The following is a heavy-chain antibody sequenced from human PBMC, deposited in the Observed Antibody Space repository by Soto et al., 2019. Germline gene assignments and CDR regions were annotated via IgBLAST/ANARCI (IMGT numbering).Heavy chain of an antibody. J-gene: IGHJ5*02. CDR3: ARGASSGWYGGWFDP. CDR2: ISSSSSTI. D-gene: IGHD6-19*01. CDR1: GFTFSSYS. Sequence: GGSLRLSCAASGFTFSSYSMNWVRQAPGKGLEWVSYISSSSSTIYYADSVKGRFTISRDNAKNSLYLQMNSLRDEDTAVYYCARGASSGWYGGWFDPWGQGTLVTVSS. V-gene: IGHV3-48*02.